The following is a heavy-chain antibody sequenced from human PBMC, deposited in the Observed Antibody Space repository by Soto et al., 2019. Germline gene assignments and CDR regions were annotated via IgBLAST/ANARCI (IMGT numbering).Heavy chain of an antibody. CDR3: AREDREAFDY. CDR1: GFTFSSHA. Sequence: LRLSCAASGFTFSSHAMNWVRQAPGKGPEWVSSIGSSTSSIFYADSVQGRFTISRDNAKNSLYLQMNSLRAEDTAIYYCAREDREAFDYWGQGTLVTVSS. J-gene: IGHJ4*02. CDR2: IGSSTSSI. V-gene: IGHV3-21*01.